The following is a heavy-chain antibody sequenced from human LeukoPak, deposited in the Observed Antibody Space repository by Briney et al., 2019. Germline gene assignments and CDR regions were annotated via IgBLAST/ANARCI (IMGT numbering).Heavy chain of an antibody. CDR3: ARGDHSTGYLQYCFDQ. CDR2: ISYDGGHK. V-gene: IGHV3-30*03. CDR1: GFSFSDYG. J-gene: IGHJ4*02. Sequence: GGSLRLPCAASGFSFSDYGMHWVRQAPDKGLEWVALISYDGGHKYYRDSVKGRFTISRNNSNNTLFLQMNDLSAEDSAVYYCARGDHSTGYLQYCFDQWGQGTLVTVSS. D-gene: IGHD3-9*01.